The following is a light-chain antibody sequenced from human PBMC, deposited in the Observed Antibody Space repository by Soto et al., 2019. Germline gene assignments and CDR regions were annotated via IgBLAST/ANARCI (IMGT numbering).Light chain of an antibody. Sequence: QMTQSPSSLSASVGDRVTITCRPSQSIGGYLNWYQQKPGKAPKVLIYGASNLQPGVPSRFSGSGSGTLFTLIISGLQPEDFATYYCQHSYGTPLTFGGGTTVEIK. J-gene: IGKJ4*01. V-gene: IGKV1-39*01. CDR2: GAS. CDR3: QHSYGTPLT. CDR1: QSIGGY.